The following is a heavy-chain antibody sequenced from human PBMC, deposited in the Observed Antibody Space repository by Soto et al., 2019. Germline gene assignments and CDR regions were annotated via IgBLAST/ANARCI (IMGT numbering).Heavy chain of an antibody. CDR3: ARASYSSSSYYFDY. Sequence: GGSLRLSCAASGFTFSSYGMHWVRQAPGKGLEWVAVIWYDGSNKYYADSVNGRFTISRDNSKNTLYLQMNSLRAEDTAVYYCARASYSSSSYYFDYWGQGTLVTVSS. D-gene: IGHD6-6*01. V-gene: IGHV3-33*01. CDR2: IWYDGSNK. CDR1: GFTFSSYG. J-gene: IGHJ4*02.